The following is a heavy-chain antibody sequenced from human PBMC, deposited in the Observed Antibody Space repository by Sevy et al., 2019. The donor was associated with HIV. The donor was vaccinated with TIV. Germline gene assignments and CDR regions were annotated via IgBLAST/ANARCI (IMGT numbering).Heavy chain of an antibody. J-gene: IGHJ6*02. CDR3: VRDQGYGYGMDV. V-gene: IGHV1-46*03. D-gene: IGHD5-18*01. CDR1: GYTFMNYY. CDR2: INPSGGST. Sequence: ASVKVSCKASGYTFMNYYMHWVRQAPGQGLEWMGVINPSGGSTTSEQKFQGRVTMTSDTSTSTVYMELSSLRSEDTAVYYCVRDQGYGYGMDVWGQGTTVTVSS.